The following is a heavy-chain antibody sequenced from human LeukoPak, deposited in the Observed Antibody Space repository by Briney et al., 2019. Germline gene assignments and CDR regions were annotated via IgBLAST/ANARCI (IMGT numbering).Heavy chain of an antibody. J-gene: IGHJ5*02. CDR3: ARDRLSPGPDGNWFDP. Sequence: ASVKVSCKASGYTFTSYAMNWVRQAPGQGLEWMGWISAYNGNTKYTQKLQGRVTMTTDTSTSIAYMELMSLRSDDTAVYYCARDRLSPGPDGNWFDPWGQGTLVTVSS. D-gene: IGHD1-14*01. V-gene: IGHV1-18*01. CDR1: GYTFTSYA. CDR2: ISAYNGNT.